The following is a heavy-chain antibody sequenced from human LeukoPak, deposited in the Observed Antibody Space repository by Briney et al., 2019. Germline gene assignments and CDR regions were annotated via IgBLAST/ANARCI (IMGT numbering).Heavy chain of an antibody. V-gene: IGHV3-21*01. CDR2: ISSSSSSYI. CDR3: AREKRVAIAARLWSYYYYGMDV. D-gene: IGHD6-6*01. Sequence: PGGSLRLSCAASGFTFSSYSMNWVRQAPGKGLEWVSSISSSSSSYIYYADSVKGRFTISRDNAKNSLYLQMNSLRAEDTAVYYCAREKRVAIAARLWSYYYYGMDVWGQGTTVTVSS. CDR1: GFTFSSYS. J-gene: IGHJ6*02.